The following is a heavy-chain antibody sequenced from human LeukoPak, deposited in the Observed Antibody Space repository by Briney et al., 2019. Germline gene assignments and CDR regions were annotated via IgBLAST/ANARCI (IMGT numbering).Heavy chain of an antibody. CDR1: GFTFSSYA. CDR2: ISGSGGST. J-gene: IGHJ4*02. CDR3: AKETTVTTSGRRPFDY. V-gene: IGHV3-23*01. Sequence: GGSLRLSCAASGFTFSSYAMSWVRQAPGKGLEWVSAISGSGGSTYYADSVKGRFTISRDNSKNTLYLQMNSLRAEDTAVYYCAKETTVTTSGRRPFDYWGQGTLVTVPS. D-gene: IGHD4-17*01.